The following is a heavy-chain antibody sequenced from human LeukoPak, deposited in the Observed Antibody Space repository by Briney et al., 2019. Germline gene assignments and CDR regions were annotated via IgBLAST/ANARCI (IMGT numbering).Heavy chain of an antibody. CDR1: GGSISSYY. CDR3: ARFGRSGYKYYSYYCYMDV. D-gene: IGHD3-3*01. J-gene: IGHJ6*03. Sequence: SETLSLTCTVSGGSISSYYWSWIRQPPGKGLEWIGYIYYSGTTNYNPSLKSRVTISVDTSKNQFSLKLGSVTAADTAVYYCARFGRSGYKYYSYYCYMDVWGKGTTVTVSS. V-gene: IGHV4-59*01. CDR2: IYYSGTT.